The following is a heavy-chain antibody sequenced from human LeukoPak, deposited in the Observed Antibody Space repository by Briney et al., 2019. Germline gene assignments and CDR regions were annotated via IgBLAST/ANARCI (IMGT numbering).Heavy chain of an antibody. CDR3: AKGLFMITFGGVIGDY. CDR1: GFTFSSYA. Sequence: GGSLRLPCAASGFTFSSYAMSWVRQAPGKGLEWVSAISGSGSSTYYADSVKGRFTISRDNSKNTLYLQMNSLRAEDTAVYYCAKGLFMITFGGVIGDYWGQGTLVTVSS. V-gene: IGHV3-23*01. D-gene: IGHD3-16*02. J-gene: IGHJ4*02. CDR2: ISGSGSST.